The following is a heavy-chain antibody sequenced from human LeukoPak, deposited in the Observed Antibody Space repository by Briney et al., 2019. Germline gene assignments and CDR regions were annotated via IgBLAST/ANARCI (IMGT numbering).Heavy chain of an antibody. CDR2: IGGSGDST. CDR1: GVTFSNYA. CDR3: ARAISCSSTSCYVLDY. V-gene: IGHV3-23*01. Sequence: PGGSLRLSCAASGVTFSNYAMSWVRQAPGKGLEWVSGIGGSGDSTYYADSVKGRFTISRDNSKNTLYLQMNSLRAEDTAVYYCARAISCSSTSCYVLDYWGQGTLVTVSS. J-gene: IGHJ4*02. D-gene: IGHD2-2*01.